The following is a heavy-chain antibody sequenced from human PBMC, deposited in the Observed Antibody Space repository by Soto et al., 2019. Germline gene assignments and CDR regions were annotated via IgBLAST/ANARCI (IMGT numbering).Heavy chain of an antibody. V-gene: IGHV3-48*01. CDR3: ARGLDIVVVPAAEYFDY. CDR2: ISSSSSTI. Sequence: HPGGSLRLSCAASGFTFSSYSMNWVRQAPGKGLEWVSYISSSSSTIYYADSVKGRFTISRDNAKNSLYLQMNSLRAEDTAVYYCARGLDIVVVPAAEYFDYWGQGTLVTVSS. J-gene: IGHJ4*02. D-gene: IGHD2-2*01. CDR1: GFTFSSYS.